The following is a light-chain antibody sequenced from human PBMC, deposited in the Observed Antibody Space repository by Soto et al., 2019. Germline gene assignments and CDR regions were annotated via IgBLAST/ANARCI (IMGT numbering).Light chain of an antibody. CDR2: EVS. Sequence: QSVLTQPPSASGSPGQSVTISCTGTSSYVGGYNYVSWYQQHPGKATKLMIYEVSKRPSGVPDRFSGSKSGNTASLTVSGLQAEDEADYYCSSYAGSNNLVFGTGTKVTVL. V-gene: IGLV2-8*01. J-gene: IGLJ1*01. CDR1: SSYVGGYNY. CDR3: SSYAGSNNLV.